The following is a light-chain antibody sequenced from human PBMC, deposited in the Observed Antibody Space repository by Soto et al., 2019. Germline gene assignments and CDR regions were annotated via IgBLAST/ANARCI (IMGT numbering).Light chain of an antibody. CDR1: SSNIGRNA. V-gene: IGLV1-44*01. J-gene: IGLJ2*01. CDR2: SSY. CDR3: AVWDDSLNAVV. Sequence: QYVLTQPPSASGTPGQSVTISCSGSSSNIGRNAVNWYQQLPGTAPKLLIYSSYQRPSGVPDRFSGSKSGTSGSLAIRGLQSEDEATYHCAVWDDSLNAVVFGGGTKLTVL.